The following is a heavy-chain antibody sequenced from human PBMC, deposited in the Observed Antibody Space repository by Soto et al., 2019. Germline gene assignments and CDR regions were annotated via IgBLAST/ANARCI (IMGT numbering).Heavy chain of an antibody. CDR1: GYTFTSKY. CDR2: INPGGGNT. CDR3: ARRLAGAGYSPFDY. Sequence: ASVKVSCKASGYTFTSKYLHWVRQAPGQGLEWMGIINPGGGNTKYAQKLQGRVTMTRDTSASTAYMELSSLRSEGTAVYYCARRLAGAGYSPFDYWGQGTLVTVSS. V-gene: IGHV1-46*01. D-gene: IGHD2-21*01. J-gene: IGHJ4*02.